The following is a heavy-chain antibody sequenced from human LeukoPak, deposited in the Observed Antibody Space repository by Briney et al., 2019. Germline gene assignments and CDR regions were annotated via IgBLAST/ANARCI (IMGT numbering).Heavy chain of an antibody. Sequence: SETLSLTCTVDGGSISSYYWSWVRQPPRKGLEWIGHIYYSGSTKYNPSLKSRVTMSVDTSKNQFSLKLSSVTAADTAVYYCARHISTGWDYWGQGTLVTVSS. CDR1: GGSISSYY. D-gene: IGHD2-8*02. V-gene: IGHV4-59*08. J-gene: IGHJ4*02. CDR2: IYYSGST. CDR3: ARHISTGWDY.